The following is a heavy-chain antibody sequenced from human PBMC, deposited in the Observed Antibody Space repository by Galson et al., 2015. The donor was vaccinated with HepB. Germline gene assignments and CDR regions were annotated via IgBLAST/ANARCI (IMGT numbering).Heavy chain of an antibody. CDR2: TRNKARSYTT. CDR1: GFTFSDHH. CDR3: ARSRPPKDFDY. J-gene: IGHJ4*02. V-gene: IGHV3-72*01. Sequence: SLRLSCAASGFTFSDHHMDWVRQAPGKGLEWVGRTRNKARSYTTDYAASVKGRFTVSRDDSENSLYLQMNSLKTEDTAVYYCARSRPPKDFDYWGQGTLVTVSS.